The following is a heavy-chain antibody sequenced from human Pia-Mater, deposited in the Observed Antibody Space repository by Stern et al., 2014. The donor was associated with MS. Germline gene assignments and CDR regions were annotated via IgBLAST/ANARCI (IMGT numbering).Heavy chain of an antibody. V-gene: IGHV1-69*01. D-gene: IGHD1-26*01. Sequence: VQLEESGAEVKKPGSSVKVSCKASGDTFSSYALSWVPQAPGQGLELMGRLIPFLGATRYAQKFQGRVTIPPEESTGTAFLELSSLTSKDTAVYYCALRRSYYVYWGQGTLVTVSS. J-gene: IGHJ4*02. CDR2: LIPFLGAT. CDR3: ALRRSYYVY. CDR1: GDTFSSYA.